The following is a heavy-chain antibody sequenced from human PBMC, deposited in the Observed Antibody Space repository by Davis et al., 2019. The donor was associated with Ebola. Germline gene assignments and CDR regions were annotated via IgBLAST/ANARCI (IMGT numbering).Heavy chain of an antibody. CDR1: GYTFTSYD. CDR2: MNPNSGNT. D-gene: IGHD2-2*02. J-gene: IGHJ5*02. CDR3: ARGGRSNVPAAIAGWFDP. V-gene: IGHV1-8*01. Sequence: ASVKVSCKASGYTFTSYDINWVRQATGQGLEWMGWMNPNSGNTGYAQKFQGRVTMTRNTSISTAYMELSSLRSEDTAVYYCARGGRSNVPAAIAGWFDPWGQGTLVTVSS.